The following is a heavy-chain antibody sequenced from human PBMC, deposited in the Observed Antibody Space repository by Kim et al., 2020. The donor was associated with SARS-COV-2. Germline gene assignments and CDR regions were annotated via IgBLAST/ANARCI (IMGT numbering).Heavy chain of an antibody. V-gene: IGHV5-51*01. CDR1: GYSFTSYW. Sequence: GESLKISCKGSGYSFTSYWIGWVRQMPGKGLEWMGIIYPGDSDTRYSPSFQGQVTISADKSISTAYRQWSSLKASDTAMYYCARQGLTVTSPEYYYYGMDVWGQGTTVTVSS. CDR3: ARQGLTVTSPEYYYYGMDV. CDR2: IYPGDSDT. J-gene: IGHJ6*02. D-gene: IGHD4-17*01.